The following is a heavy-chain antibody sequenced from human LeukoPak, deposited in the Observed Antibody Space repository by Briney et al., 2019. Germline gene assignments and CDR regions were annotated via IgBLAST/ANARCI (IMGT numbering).Heavy chain of an antibody. J-gene: IGHJ4*02. CDR1: GFTLSTYA. Sequence: GGSLRLSCAASGFTLSTYAMSWVRQTPGKGLEWVAATSSSDAGTYHADSVRGRFTISRDNSKNTLYLQMNSLRAEDAAVYFCXXXXXTSCRGAYCYPFDSWGQGTLVTVSS. CDR2: TSSSDAGT. CDR3: XXXXXTSCRGAYCYPFDS. D-gene: IGHD2-21*01. V-gene: IGHV3-23*01.